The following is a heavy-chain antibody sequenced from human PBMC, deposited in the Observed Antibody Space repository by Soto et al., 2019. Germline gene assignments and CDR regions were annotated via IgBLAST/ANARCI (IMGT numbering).Heavy chain of an antibody. J-gene: IGHJ3*02. Sequence: ASVKVSCKASGYIFTSYAMHWVRQVPGQRLEWMGWINAGNGYTKYSQKFQGITSITRDSSASTIYMELGGLRSGDTAVYYCARDVRGYTGDDFGAFDIWGQGTMVTVSS. CDR3: ARDVRGYTGDDFGAFDI. V-gene: IGHV1-3*01. CDR2: INAGNGYT. D-gene: IGHD5-12*01. CDR1: GYIFTSYA.